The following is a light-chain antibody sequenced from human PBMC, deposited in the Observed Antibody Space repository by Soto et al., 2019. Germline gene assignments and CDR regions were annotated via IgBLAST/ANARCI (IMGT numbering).Light chain of an antibody. J-gene: IGKJ4*01. V-gene: IGKV3-15*01. CDR1: QSVISN. Sequence: EIVMTQSPATLSVSPGERATLSCRASQSVISNLAWYQQKPGQAPRLLIYAASATATGIPATFSGSGSWTEFTLSISSLQSEAFAVSYCQPYNKWPLTFGGGTKVDI. CDR2: AAS. CDR3: QPYNKWPLT.